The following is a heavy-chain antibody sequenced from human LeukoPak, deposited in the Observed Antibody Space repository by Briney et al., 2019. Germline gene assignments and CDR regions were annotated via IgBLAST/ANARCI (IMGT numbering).Heavy chain of an antibody. CDR1: GVSISSSNSY. J-gene: IGHJ4*02. CDR2: IYYSGNT. Sequence: PSETLSLTCTVSGVSISSSNSYWGWIRQPPGKGLEWIGSIYYSGNTYYNASLKSQVSISIDTSKNQFSLRLTTVTAADTAVYYCARQTGSGLFILPGGQGTLVTVSS. CDR3: ARQTGSGLFILP. V-gene: IGHV4-39*01. D-gene: IGHD3/OR15-3a*01.